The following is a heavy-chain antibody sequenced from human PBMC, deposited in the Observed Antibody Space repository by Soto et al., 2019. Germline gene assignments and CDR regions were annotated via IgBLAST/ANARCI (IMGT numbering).Heavy chain of an antibody. D-gene: IGHD6-13*01. CDR2: VYCSGST. CDR1: GGSISSSSYY. Sequence: PSETLSLTCTVSGGSISSSSYYWGWIRQPPGKGLEWIGEVYCSGSTYYNPSLESRLTISVDTSKNQFSLKLTSVTAADTAVYYCARARATIAAAAIFDCWGQGTLVTVSS. J-gene: IGHJ4*02. CDR3: ARARATIAAAAIFDC. V-gene: IGHV4-39*07.